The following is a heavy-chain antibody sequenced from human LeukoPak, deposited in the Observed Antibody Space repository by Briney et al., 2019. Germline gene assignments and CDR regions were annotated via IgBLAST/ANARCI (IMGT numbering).Heavy chain of an antibody. CDR1: GGSISSYY. CDR2: IYYSGST. CDR3: ARNPPMAYYFDY. J-gene: IGHJ4*02. D-gene: IGHD5-24*01. Sequence: SETLSLTCTVSGGSISSYYWSWIRQPPGKGLEWIGYIYYSGSTNYNPSLKSRVTISVDTSKNQLSLKLSSVTAADMAVYYCARNPPMAYYFDYWGQGTLVTVSS. V-gene: IGHV4-59*01.